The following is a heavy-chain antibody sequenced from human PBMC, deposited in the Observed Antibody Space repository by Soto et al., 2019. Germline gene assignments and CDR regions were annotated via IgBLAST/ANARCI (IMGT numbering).Heavy chain of an antibody. V-gene: IGHV4-38-2*01. CDR3: ARGWYYFDF. D-gene: IGHD2-15*01. CDR1: VEPMTGGYY. CDR2: IYYGGTT. Sequence: SETLSLTCDVSVEPMTGGYYWGWIRQSPGKGLEWIGSIYYGGTTYYNPSLRSRLATSIDTSKNQFSLRLTSVTAADTALYFCARGWYYFDFWGRGTLVTVS. J-gene: IGHJ4*02.